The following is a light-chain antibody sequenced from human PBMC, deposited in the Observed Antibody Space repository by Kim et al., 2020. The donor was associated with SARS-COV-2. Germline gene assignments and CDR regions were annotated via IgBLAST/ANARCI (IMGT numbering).Light chain of an antibody. CDR1: QSISNW. CDR2: QTS. V-gene: IGKV1-5*03. J-gene: IGKJ2*01. Sequence: DIQMTQSPSTLPACVGDRVTITCRASQSISNWLAWYQQKPGKAPKLLIYQTSRLEGGVPSRFSASASGTEFTLTISSLQPDDFATYYCQQYESFPYTFRQWT. CDR3: QQYESFPYT.